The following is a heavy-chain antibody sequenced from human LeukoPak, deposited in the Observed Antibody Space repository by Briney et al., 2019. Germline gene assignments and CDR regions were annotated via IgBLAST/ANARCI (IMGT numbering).Heavy chain of an antibody. J-gene: IGHJ4*02. CDR2: ISGSGGIT. CDR3: AKASGYCSSTSCAQFDY. CDR1: GFTFSSYA. D-gene: IGHD2-2*01. Sequence: PGGSLRLSCAASGFTFSSYAMYWVRQPPGKGLEWVSAISGSGGITYYADSVKGRFTISRDNSKNTLYLQMNSLRAADTAVYYCAKASGYCSSTSCAQFDYWGQGTLVNVSS. V-gene: IGHV3-23*01.